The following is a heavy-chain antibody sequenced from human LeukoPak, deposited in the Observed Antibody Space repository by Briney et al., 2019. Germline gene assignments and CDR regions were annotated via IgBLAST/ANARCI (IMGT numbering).Heavy chain of an antibody. V-gene: IGHV3-23*01. D-gene: IGHD1/OR15-1a*01. CDR3: AKSHPVEQRGYFDY. CDR1: RFTFSTYA. J-gene: IGHJ4*02. CDR2: IANDGGST. Sequence: GGSLRLSCAASRFTFSTYAMSWVRQAPGKGLEWISTIANDGGSTYYADSVKGRFTISRDNSRNTLYLQMNSLRADDTVVYYCAKSHPVEQRGYFDYWGQGTLVTVSS.